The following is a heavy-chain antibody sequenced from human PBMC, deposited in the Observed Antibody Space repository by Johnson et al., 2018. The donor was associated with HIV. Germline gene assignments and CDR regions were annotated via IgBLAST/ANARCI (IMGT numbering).Heavy chain of an antibody. Sequence: QVQLVESGGGVVQPGRSLRLSCAASGFSFSNHAMDWVRQAPGKGLEWVAVVSSDGKNKNYADSVKGRFTISRDNSKNTVYLQMNSLRAEDTAVYYCAKDLGANKDDEWATDYYDLSVAYPVPDPRAVVGAFDVWGQGTMVTVSS. V-gene: IGHV3-30*18. D-gene: IGHD3/OR15-3a*01. CDR1: GFSFSNHA. CDR3: AKDLGANKDDEWATDYYDLSVAYPVPDPRAVVGAFDV. CDR2: VSSDGKNK. J-gene: IGHJ3*01.